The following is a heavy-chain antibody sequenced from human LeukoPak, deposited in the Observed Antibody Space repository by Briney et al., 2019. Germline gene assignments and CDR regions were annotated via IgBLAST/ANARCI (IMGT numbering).Heavy chain of an antibody. CDR1: GYTFTSYG. J-gene: IGHJ2*01. Sequence: ASVKVSCKASGYTFTSYGISWVRQAPGQGLEWMGWISAYNGNTNYAQKLQGRVTMTTDTSTSTAYMELRSLRSDDTAVYYCARDRYPAPRINWYFDLWGRGTLVTVSS. CDR3: ARDRYPAPRINWYFDL. CDR2: ISAYNGNT. V-gene: IGHV1-18*01. D-gene: IGHD3-16*02.